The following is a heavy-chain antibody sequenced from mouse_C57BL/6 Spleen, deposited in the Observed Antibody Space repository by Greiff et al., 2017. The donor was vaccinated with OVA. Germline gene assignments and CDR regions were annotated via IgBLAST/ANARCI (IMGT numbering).Heavy chain of an antibody. V-gene: IGHV7-3*01. CDR1: GFTFTDYY. CDR2: IRNNANGYTT. Sequence: EVQLVESGGGLVQPGGSLSLSCAASGFTFTDYYMSWVRQPPGKALEWLGFIRNNANGYTTASSASLKGRFTISRDNYQSILYLQMNALRAEDSATYYCARYSLLLRYPGYFDYWGQGTTLTVSS. J-gene: IGHJ2*01. CDR3: ARYSLLLRYPGYFDY. D-gene: IGHD1-1*01.